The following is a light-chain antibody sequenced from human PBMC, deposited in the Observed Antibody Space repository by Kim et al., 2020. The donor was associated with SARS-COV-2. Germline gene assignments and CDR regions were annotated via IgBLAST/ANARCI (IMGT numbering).Light chain of an antibody. Sequence: GQAGNIYCNGTSRNIGSYDFVSWYQHQPDKAPKVIIYEVNKRSSGVPNRFSGSKSGDTASLTVSGLQAEDEADYFCGSYAGNSNLIFGGGTQLTVL. V-gene: IGLV2-8*01. CDR2: EVN. CDR1: SRNIGSYDF. J-gene: IGLJ2*01. CDR3: GSYAGNSNLI.